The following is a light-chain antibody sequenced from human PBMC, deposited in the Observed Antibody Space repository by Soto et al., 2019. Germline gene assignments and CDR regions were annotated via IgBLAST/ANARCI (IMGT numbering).Light chain of an antibody. CDR1: SSDIAVYNY. J-gene: IGLJ2*01. CDR2: DVS. CDR3: RSYTNSSLIV. V-gene: IGLV2-14*03. Sequence: QSALTQPASVSGSPGQSITISCTGTSSDIAVYNYVSWYQQHPGKAPKLIIYDVSNRPSGVSHRFSASKSGNTASLTISGLQAEDEADYYCRSYTNSSLIVFGGGTQLTVL.